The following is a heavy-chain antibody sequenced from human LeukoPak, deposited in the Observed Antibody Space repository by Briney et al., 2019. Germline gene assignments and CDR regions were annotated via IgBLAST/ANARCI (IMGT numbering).Heavy chain of an antibody. CDR1: GGTFSSYA. CDR3: ARTVTTASGLVSSVNWFDP. Sequence: SVKVSCKAPGGTFSSYAISWVRQAPGQGLEWMGRIIPIFGIANYAQKFQGRVTITADKSTSTAYMELSSLRSEDTAVYYCARTVTTASGLVSSVNWFDPWGQGPLVTVSS. D-gene: IGHD4-17*01. V-gene: IGHV1-69*04. J-gene: IGHJ5*02. CDR2: IIPIFGIA.